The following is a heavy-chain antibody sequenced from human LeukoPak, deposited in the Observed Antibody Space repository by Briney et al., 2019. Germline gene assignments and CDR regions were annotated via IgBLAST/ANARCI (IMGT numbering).Heavy chain of an antibody. CDR1: GFTFSSYA. V-gene: IGHV3-23*01. D-gene: IGHD6-13*01. CDR2: ISGSGGST. CDR3: AKGDSSSWYTPGFGYMDV. J-gene: IGHJ6*03. Sequence: PGGSLRLSCAASGFTFSSYAMSWVRQAPGKGLEWVSAISGSGGSTYYADSVKGRFTISRDNSKNTLYLQMNSLRAEDTAVYYCAKGDSSSWYTPGFGYMDVWGKGTTVTISS.